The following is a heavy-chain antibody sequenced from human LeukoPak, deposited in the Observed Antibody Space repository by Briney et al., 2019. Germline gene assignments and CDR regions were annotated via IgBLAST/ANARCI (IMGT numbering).Heavy chain of an antibody. D-gene: IGHD1-26*01. CDR2: IYPGDSGT. J-gene: IGHJ3*01. CDR3: GMSGDRVPLQDDVFDV. V-gene: IGHV5-51*01. Sequence: GESLNISCKVSGYIFTSYCIGWVRQMPGKGLEWKGIIYPGDSGTTYSPSFQGQVTISVDKSINTAYLQWSSLQASDTAMYYCGMSGDRVPLQDDVFDVWGQGTMITVST. CDR1: GYIFTSYC.